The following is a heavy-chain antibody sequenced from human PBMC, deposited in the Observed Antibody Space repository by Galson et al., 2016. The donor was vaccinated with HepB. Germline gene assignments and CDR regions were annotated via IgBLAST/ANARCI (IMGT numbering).Heavy chain of an antibody. CDR1: GFTFDDYT. J-gene: IGHJ4*02. CDR3: ARDVRPLRQQLDGFDF. Sequence: SLRLSCAASGFTFDDYTMHWVRQPPGRGLEWVALMSWDEDSTSYAATVTGRFTNSSDNSKSSLFLQTHSLRTEDTSFYYWARDVRPLRQQLDGFDFWGQGTLVTVSS. V-gene: IGHV3-43*01. CDR2: MSWDEDST. D-gene: IGHD6-13*01.